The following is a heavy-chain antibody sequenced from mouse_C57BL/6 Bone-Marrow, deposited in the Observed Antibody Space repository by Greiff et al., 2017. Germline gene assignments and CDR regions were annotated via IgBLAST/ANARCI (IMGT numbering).Heavy chain of an antibody. CDR2: IRLKSDNYAT. J-gene: IGHJ3*01. CDR1: GFTFSNYW. CDR3: TLTGTWFAY. Sequence: DVMLVESGGGLVQPGGSMKLSCVASGFTFSNYWMNWVRQSPEKGLEWVAQIRLKSDNYATHYAESVKGRFTISRDDSKSSVYLQLNNLRAEDTGIYYCTLTGTWFAYWGQGTLVTVSA. V-gene: IGHV6-3*01. D-gene: IGHD4-1*01.